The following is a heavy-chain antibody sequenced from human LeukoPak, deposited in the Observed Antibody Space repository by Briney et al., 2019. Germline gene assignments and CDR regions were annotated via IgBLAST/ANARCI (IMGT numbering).Heavy chain of an antibody. CDR3: ARGTLYGDSEDYFDY. J-gene: IGHJ4*02. D-gene: IGHD4-17*01. CDR2: ISSSSSYI. V-gene: IGHV3-21*01. CDR1: GFTFSSYS. Sequence: GGSLRLSCAASGFTFSSYSMNWVRQAPGKGLEWVSSISSSSSYIYYADSVKGRFTISRDNAKNSLYLQMNSLRAEDTAVYYCARGTLYGDSEDYFDYWGQGTLVTVSS.